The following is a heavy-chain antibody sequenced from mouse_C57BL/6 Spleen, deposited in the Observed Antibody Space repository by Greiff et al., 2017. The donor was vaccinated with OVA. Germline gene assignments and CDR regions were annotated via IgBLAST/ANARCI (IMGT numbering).Heavy chain of an antibody. Sequence: QVQLQQSGAELVKPGASVKISCKASGYTFTDYYINWVKQRPGQGLEWIGKIGPGNGGTYYNEKFKGKATLTADKSSSTAYMQLSSLTSEDSAVFSGAKSIDYYGNGYFDYWGQGTTLTVSS. CDR2: IGPGNGGT. CDR3: AKSIDYYGNGYFDY. CDR1: GYTFTDYY. D-gene: IGHD1-2*01. V-gene: IGHV1-77*01. J-gene: IGHJ2*01.